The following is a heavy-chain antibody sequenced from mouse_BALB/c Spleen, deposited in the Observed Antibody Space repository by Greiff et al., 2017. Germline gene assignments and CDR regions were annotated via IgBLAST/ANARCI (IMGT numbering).Heavy chain of an antibody. Sequence: VMLVESGPELVKPGASVKISCKASGYAFSSSWMNWVKQRPGQGLEWIGRIYPGDGDTNYNGKFKGKATLTADKSSSTAYMQLSSLTSVDSAVYFCAREKGYYGNFSFDYWGQGTTLTVSS. CDR1: GYAFSSSW. J-gene: IGHJ2*01. CDR3: AREKGYYGNFSFDY. D-gene: IGHD2-1*01. V-gene: IGHV1-82*01. CDR2: IYPGDGDT.